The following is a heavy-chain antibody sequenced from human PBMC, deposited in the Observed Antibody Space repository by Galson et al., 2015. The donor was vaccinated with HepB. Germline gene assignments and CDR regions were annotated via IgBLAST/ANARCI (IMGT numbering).Heavy chain of an antibody. V-gene: IGHV1-69*13. CDR2: IIPIFGTA. D-gene: IGHD2-15*01. CDR1: GGTFSSYA. CDR3: ASQGGLGYCSGGSCYWFDP. Sequence: SVKVSCKASGGTFSSYAISWVRQAPGQGLEWMGGIIPIFGTANYAQKFQGRVTITADESTSTAYMELSSLRSEDTAVYYCASQGGLGYCSGGSCYWFDPWGQGTLVTVSS. J-gene: IGHJ5*02.